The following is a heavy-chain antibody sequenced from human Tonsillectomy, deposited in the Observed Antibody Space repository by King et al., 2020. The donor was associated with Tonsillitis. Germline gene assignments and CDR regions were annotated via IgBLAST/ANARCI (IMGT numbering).Heavy chain of an antibody. Sequence: VQLVESGGGLVQPGGSLRLSCAASGFSFSSYEFNWVRQAQGKGLEWVSYIRCGGSSIYDADSVKGRFTISRDNAKNSLYLLMNSLRGEDTAVYYCAREGYCSGSSCYPGHFDYWGQGTLVTVSS. CDR1: GFSFSSYE. D-gene: IGHD2-15*01. J-gene: IGHJ4*02. CDR3: AREGYCSGSSCYPGHFDY. V-gene: IGHV3-48*03. CDR2: IRCGGSSI.